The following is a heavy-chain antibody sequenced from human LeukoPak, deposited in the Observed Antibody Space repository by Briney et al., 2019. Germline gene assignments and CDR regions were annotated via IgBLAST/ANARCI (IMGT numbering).Heavy chain of an antibody. CDR3: ARLRFLEWLFDAFDI. D-gene: IGHD3-3*01. CDR1: GGSISSHY. J-gene: IGHJ3*02. V-gene: IGHV4-59*11. CDR2: IYYSGST. Sequence: SENLSLTCTVSGGSISSHYWSWIRQPPGKGLEWIGYIYYSGSTNYNPSLKSRVTISVDTSKNQFSLKLSSVTAADTAVYYCARLRFLEWLFDAFDIWGQGTMVTVSS.